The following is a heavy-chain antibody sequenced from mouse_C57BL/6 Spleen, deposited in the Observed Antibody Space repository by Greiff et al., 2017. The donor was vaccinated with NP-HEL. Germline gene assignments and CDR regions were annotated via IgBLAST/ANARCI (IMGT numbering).Heavy chain of an antibody. J-gene: IGHJ4*01. CDR2: IDPANGNT. V-gene: IGHV14-3*01. CDR3: APLYCYGPGDY. CDR1: GFNIKNTY. D-gene: IGHD1-1*01. Sequence: EVQRVESVAELVRPGASVKLSCTASGFNIKNTYMHWVKQRPEQGLEWIGRIDPANGNTKYAPKFQGKATITADTSSNTAYLPLSSLTSEDTAIYYCAPLYCYGPGDYWGQGTSVTVSS.